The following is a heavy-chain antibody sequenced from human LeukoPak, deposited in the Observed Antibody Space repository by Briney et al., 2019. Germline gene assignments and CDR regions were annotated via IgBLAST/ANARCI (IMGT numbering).Heavy chain of an antibody. CDR3: ARDRYSYGPFDY. CDR1: GFRFSGYW. Sequence: GGSLRLSCVGSGFRFSGYWMSWVRQAPGKGLEWVANIKQDGSERYYVDSVKGRFTVSRDNSKNTLYLQMNSLRAEDTAVYYCARDRYSYGPFDYWGQGTLVTVSS. CDR2: IKQDGSER. D-gene: IGHD5-18*01. J-gene: IGHJ4*02. V-gene: IGHV3-7*01.